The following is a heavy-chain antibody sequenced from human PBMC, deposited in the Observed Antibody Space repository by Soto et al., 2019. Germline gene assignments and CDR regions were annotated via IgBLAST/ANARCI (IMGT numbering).Heavy chain of an antibody. CDR2: INPNGDRT. CDR3: ASAGRGYDH. J-gene: IGHJ5*02. D-gene: IGHD5-12*01. Sequence: EVHLVESGGGLVQPGGSLRLSCAASGFIFSSYAMHWVRQAPGKGLEYVSAINPNGDRTYYANSVKGRFTISRDNSKSTLYLQMGSLRAEDMAVYYCASAGRGYDHWGQGTLVTVSS. CDR1: GFIFSSYA. V-gene: IGHV3-64*01.